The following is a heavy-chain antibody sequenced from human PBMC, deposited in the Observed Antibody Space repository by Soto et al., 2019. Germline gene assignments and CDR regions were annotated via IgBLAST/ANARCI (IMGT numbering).Heavy chain of an antibody. D-gene: IGHD3-10*01. V-gene: IGHV1-3*01. Sequence: QVQLVQSGAEVKKPGASVKVSCKASGYTFTSYAMHWVRQAPGQRLEWMGWINAGNGNTKYSQKFQGRVTITRDTXASTAYMELSSLRSEDTAVYYCARLITMVRGVIDYWGQGTLVTVSS. CDR2: INAGNGNT. CDR3: ARLITMVRGVIDY. CDR1: GYTFTSYA. J-gene: IGHJ4*02.